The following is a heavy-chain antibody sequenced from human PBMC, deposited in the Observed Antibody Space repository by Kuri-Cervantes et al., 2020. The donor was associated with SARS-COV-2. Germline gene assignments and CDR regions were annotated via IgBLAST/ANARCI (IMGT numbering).Heavy chain of an antibody. J-gene: IGHJ6*02. V-gene: IGHV3-7*05. D-gene: IGHD2-2*01. CDR3: ARMLRKYQLLQGAYYYYGMDV. CDR1: GFTFKKYW. Sequence: GESLKISCAASGFTFKKYWMSWVRQAPGKGLEWVANIKEGGNEKYLVDSVKGRFTISRDNAENSLYLQMNSLRAEDTAVYYCARMLRKYQLLQGAYYYYGMDVWGQGTTVTVSS. CDR2: IKEGGNEK.